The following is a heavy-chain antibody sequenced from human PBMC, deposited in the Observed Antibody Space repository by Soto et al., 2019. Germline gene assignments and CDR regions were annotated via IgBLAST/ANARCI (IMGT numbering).Heavy chain of an antibody. CDR1: GFTFRWFG. V-gene: IGHV3-30*18. D-gene: IGHD3-10*01. CDR3: AKGEVRGIIPSYFDY. J-gene: IGHJ4*02. CDR2: ISNDGSNE. Sequence: VGSLRLSCAGSGFTFRWFGMNWVRQAPGKGLEWVARISNDGSNEYYVDSVKGRFTISRDNSKNTLYLQMDSLRAEDTAVYYCAKGEVRGIIPSYFDYWGLGTLVTVSS.